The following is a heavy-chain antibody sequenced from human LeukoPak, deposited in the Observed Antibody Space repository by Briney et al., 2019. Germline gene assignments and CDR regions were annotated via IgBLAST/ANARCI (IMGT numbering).Heavy chain of an antibody. CDR1: GYSLIEVA. D-gene: IGHD1-14*01. Sequence: GASVTVSCTVSGYSLIEVAMHWVRQAPGNGLERVGSFDTEAGEDGETHYAQKFQGRITMTEDASTDTAYMELTSLSTEDAALYYCAMTDQYADRPMDYWGQGTLVTVSS. V-gene: IGHV1-24*01. CDR3: AMTDQYADRPMDY. CDR2: FDTEAGEDGET. J-gene: IGHJ4*02.